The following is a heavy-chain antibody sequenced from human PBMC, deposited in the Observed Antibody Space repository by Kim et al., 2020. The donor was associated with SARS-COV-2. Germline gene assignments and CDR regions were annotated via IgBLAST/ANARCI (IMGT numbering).Heavy chain of an antibody. D-gene: IGHD3-22*01. Sequence: GGSLRLSCAASGFTFSSYAMSWVRQAPGKGLEWVSAISGSGGSTYYADSVKGRFTISRDNSKNTLYLQMNSLRAEDTAVYYCARAKYYYDSSGYYGDYYYYYGMDVWGQGTMVTVSS. V-gene: IGHV3-23*01. CDR1: GFTFSSYA. CDR3: ARAKYYYDSSGYYGDYYYYYGMDV. J-gene: IGHJ6*02. CDR2: ISGSGGST.